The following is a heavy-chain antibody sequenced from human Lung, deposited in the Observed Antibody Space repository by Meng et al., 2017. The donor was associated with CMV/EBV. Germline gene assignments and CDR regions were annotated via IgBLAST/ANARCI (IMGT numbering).Heavy chain of an antibody. Sequence: SXTLSLTCAVYGGSFSGYYWSWIRQPPGKGLEWIGEINHSGSTNYNPSLKSRVTISVDTSKNQFSLKLSSVTAADTAVYYCARARVVPAYYYGMDVWGPWNXV. CDR2: INHSGST. J-gene: IGHJ6*01. CDR3: ARARVVPAYYYGMDV. CDR1: GGSFSGYY. V-gene: IGHV4-34*01. D-gene: IGHD2-2*01.